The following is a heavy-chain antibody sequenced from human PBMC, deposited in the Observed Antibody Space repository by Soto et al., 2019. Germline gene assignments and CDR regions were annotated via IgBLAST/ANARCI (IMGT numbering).Heavy chain of an antibody. CDR2: INRDGSST. J-gene: IGHJ4*02. CDR1: GFTFRNYW. CDR3: AREIVTTGEYYFDY. V-gene: IGHV3-74*01. D-gene: IGHD1-1*01. Sequence: PGGSLRLSCAASGFTFRNYWMHWVRQAPGKGLVWVSRINRDGSSTSYADSVKGRVTISRDTAKNTLYLQMNSLRAEDTAVYYCAREIVTTGEYYFDYWGQGT.